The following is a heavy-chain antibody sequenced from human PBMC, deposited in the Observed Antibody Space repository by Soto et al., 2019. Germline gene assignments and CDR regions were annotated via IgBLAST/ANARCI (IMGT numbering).Heavy chain of an antibody. J-gene: IGHJ4*02. CDR2: FNPSDGST. Sequence: GASVKVSCKASGYTFTPHHMHWVRQAPGQGPEWMGIFNPSDGSTNYAQKFQGRVTMTRDTSTSTVYMELSSLRSEDTAVYYCASSGGLGYNLWDYFAYWGQGTLVTVSS. CDR3: ASSGGLGYNLWDYFAY. D-gene: IGHD5-12*01. CDR1: GYTFTPHH. V-gene: IGHV1-46*01.